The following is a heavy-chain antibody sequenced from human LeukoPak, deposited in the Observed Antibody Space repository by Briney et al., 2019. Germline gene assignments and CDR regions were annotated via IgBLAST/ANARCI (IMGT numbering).Heavy chain of an antibody. Sequence: PSETLSLTCSVSGASINSHWWSWIRQPPGRGLEWIAYIHHSGETNYNPSLKNGVTISLDTSKKKLALMLTSVTAADTAVYFCATHVLFDSNHYSYWFDPSGQGNLVTVSS. CDR2: IHHSGET. CDR3: ATHVLFDSNHYSYWFDP. V-gene: IGHV4-59*08. J-gene: IGHJ5*02. CDR1: GASINSHW. D-gene: IGHD5/OR15-5a*01.